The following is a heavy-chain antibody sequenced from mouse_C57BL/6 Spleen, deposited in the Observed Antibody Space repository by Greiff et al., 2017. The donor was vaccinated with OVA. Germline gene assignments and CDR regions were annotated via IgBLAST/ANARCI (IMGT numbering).Heavy chain of an antibody. Sequence: EVQLQQSGPELVKPGASVKMSCKASGYTFTDYNMHWVKQSHGKSLEWIGYINPNNGGTSYNQKFKGKATLTVNKSSSTAYMELRSLTSEDSAVYYGARDYGSSYGGYFDVWGTGTTVTVSS. CDR1: GYTFTDYN. CDR2: INPNNGGT. CDR3: ARDYGSSYGGYFDV. D-gene: IGHD1-1*01. V-gene: IGHV1-22*01. J-gene: IGHJ1*03.